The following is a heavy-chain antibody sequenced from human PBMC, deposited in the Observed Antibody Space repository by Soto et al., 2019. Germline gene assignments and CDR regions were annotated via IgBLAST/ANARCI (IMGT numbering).Heavy chain of an antibody. CDR3: AASLTVTTYGMDV. J-gene: IGHJ6*02. V-gene: IGHV1-58*01. CDR1: GFTFTSCA. D-gene: IGHD4-17*01. CDR2: IVVVSGNT. Sequence: SVKVSCKASGFTFTSCAVQWVRQAPGQRLEWIGWIVVVSGNTNDAQKFQERVTITRDMSTSTAYMELSSLRSEDTAVYYCAASLTVTTYGMDVWGQGTTVTVSS.